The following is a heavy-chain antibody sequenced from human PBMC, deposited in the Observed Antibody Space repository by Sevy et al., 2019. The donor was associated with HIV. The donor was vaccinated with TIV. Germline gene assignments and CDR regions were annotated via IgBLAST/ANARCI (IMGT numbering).Heavy chain of an antibody. CDR2: IWHAGRPE. J-gene: IGHJ5*01. V-gene: IGHV3-33*01. CDR3: ARDAARVIVPTAGFDS. CDR1: GFTFGSFS. Sequence: GGSLRLSCIASGFTFGSFSMHWVRQAPGKGLEWVAAIWHAGRPERYADSVQGRFTSSRENSKKTLYLQMNSLRDEDTAIYYCARDAARVIVPTAGFDSWGQGTLVTVSS. D-gene: IGHD1-1*01.